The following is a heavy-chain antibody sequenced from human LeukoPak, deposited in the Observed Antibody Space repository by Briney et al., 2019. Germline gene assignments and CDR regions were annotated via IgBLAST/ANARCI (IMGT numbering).Heavy chain of an antibody. CDR3: ARMPHQGYCSSTSCPRNFDY. CDR2: ISNSGSSI. D-gene: IGHD2-2*01. V-gene: IGHV3-11*04. Sequence: GSLRLSCAASGFTFSDSYMTWIRQAPGKGLEWVSYISNSGSSIYYADSVKGRFTTSRDNAKNSLYLQMNSLRAEDTAVYYCARMPHQGYCSSTSCPRNFDYWGQGTLVTVSS. J-gene: IGHJ4*02. CDR1: GFTFSDSY.